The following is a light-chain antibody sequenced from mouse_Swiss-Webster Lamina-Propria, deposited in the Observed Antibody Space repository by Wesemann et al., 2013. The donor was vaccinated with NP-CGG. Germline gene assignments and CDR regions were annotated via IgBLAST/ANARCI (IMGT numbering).Light chain of an antibody. CDR1: QSLLNSGNQKNY. CDR2: WAS. Sequence: DIVMTQSPSSLTVTAGEKVTMSCKSSQSLLNSGNQKNYLTWYQQKPGQSPKLLIYWASTRHTGVPDRFTGSGSGTDFTLTISSVQAEDLAVYYCHQYLSSLTFGAGTKLELK. J-gene: IGKJ5*01. V-gene: IGKV8-19*01. CDR3: HQYLSSLT.